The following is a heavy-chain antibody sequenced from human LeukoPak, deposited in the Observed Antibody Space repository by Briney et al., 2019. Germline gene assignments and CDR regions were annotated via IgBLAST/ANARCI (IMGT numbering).Heavy chain of an antibody. D-gene: IGHD3-3*01. V-gene: IGHV3-7*01. CDR2: IIQDGSEK. J-gene: IGHJ5*02. Sequence: PGGSLRLSCAASGFTFSSYWMSWVRQAPGKGLEWVANIIQDGSEKYYVDSVRGRFTISRDNAKSSLYLKMTNLRAEDPAVYYCATDSFSFGDLNPGPWGQGTLVTVSS. CDR3: ATDSFSFGDLNPGP. CDR1: GFTFSSYW.